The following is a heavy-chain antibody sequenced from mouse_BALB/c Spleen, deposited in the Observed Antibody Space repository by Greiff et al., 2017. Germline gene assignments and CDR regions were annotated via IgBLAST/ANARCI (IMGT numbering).Heavy chain of an antibody. D-gene: IGHD1-2*01. V-gene: IGHV1-9*01. Sequence: QVQLQQSGAELMKPGASVKISCKATGYTFSSYWIEWVKQRPGHGLEWIGEILPGSGSTNYNEKFKGKATFTADTSSNTAYMQLSSLTSEDSAVYYCASPYLDGYGAMDYWGQGTSVTVSS. CDR1: GYTFSSYW. J-gene: IGHJ4*01. CDR2: ILPGSGST. CDR3: ASPYLDGYGAMDY.